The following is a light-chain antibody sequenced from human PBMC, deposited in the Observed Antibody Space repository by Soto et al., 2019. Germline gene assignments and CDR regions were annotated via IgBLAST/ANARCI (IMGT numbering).Light chain of an antibody. CDR3: QQYNNWPWT. CDR1: QSISET. CDR2: GAS. Sequence: EIVMMQSPATLSVSTGGRATLSCRASQSISETLAWYQQKPGQAPRLLIYGASTRAPGFPARFSGSGSGTDFTLTISSLQSEDFAVYYCQQYNNWPWTFGQGTKVDI. V-gene: IGKV3-15*01. J-gene: IGKJ1*01.